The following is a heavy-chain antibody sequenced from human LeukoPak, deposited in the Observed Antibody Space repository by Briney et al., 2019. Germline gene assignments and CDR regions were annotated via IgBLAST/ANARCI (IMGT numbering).Heavy chain of an antibody. D-gene: IGHD4-11*01. J-gene: IGHJ4*02. CDR1: GLTFSTYG. Sequence: PGKSLRHSCAASGLTFSTYGFHWVRQAPGRGLEWVAVIHYDGSHKYYADSVKGRFTTSRDNSKNSVYLQMSSLRAEDTAIYYCAILQGTFDYWGQGTRVAVSS. CDR3: AILQGTFDY. CDR2: IHYDGSHK. V-gene: IGHV3-33*01.